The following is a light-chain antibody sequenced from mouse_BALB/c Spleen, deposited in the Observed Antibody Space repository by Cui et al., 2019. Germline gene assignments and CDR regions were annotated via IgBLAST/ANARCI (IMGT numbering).Light chain of an antibody. CDR3: QQRSSYPFT. Sequence: QIVLTQSPAIMSASPGEKVTITCSASSSVSYMHWFQQKPGTSPKLLIYSTSNLASGVPARFSGSGSGTSYSLTIRRMEAEDAATYYCQQRSSYPFTFGSGTKLEIK. CDR2: STS. CDR1: SSVSY. J-gene: IGKJ4*01. V-gene: IGKV4-57*01.